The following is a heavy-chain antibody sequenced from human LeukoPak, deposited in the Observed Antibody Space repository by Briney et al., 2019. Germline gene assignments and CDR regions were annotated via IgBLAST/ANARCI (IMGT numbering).Heavy chain of an antibody. D-gene: IGHD2-21*02. CDR2: INHSGST. V-gene: IGHV4-34*01. CDR3: ARCRSGGDWSYWFDP. J-gene: IGHJ5*02. Sequence: SETLSLTCAVYGGSFSGYYWSWIRQPPGKGLEWIGEINHSGSTNYNPSLKSRVTISVDKSKNQFSLKLSSVTAADTAVYYCARCRSGGDWSYWFDPWGQGTLVTVSS. CDR1: GGSFSGYY.